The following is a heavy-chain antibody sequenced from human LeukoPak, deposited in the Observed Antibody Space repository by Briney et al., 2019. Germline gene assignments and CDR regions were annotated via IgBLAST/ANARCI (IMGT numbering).Heavy chain of an antibody. D-gene: IGHD3-10*01. J-gene: IGHJ5*02. CDR3: ARDLRGLWFGGNWFDP. CDR2: IYYSGST. CDR1: GGSISSSSYY. Sequence: SETLSLTCTVSGGSISSSSYYWGWIRQPPGKGLEWIGSIYYSGSTYYNPSLKSRVTISVDTSKNQFSLKLSSVTAADTAAYYCARDLRGLWFGGNWFDPWGQGTLVTVSS. V-gene: IGHV4-39*07.